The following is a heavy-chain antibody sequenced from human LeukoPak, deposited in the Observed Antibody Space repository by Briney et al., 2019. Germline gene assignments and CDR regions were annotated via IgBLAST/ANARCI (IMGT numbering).Heavy chain of an antibody. CDR3: ARAYYYDSSGSGDPEYFQH. Sequence: SETLSLTCTVSGYSISSGYYWGWIRQPPGKGLEWIGSIYHSGSTYYNPSLKSRVTISVDTSKNQFSLKLSSVTAADTAVYYCARAYYYDSSGSGDPEYFQHWGQGTLVTVSS. CDR2: IYHSGST. V-gene: IGHV4-38-2*02. CDR1: GYSISSGYY. J-gene: IGHJ1*01. D-gene: IGHD3-22*01.